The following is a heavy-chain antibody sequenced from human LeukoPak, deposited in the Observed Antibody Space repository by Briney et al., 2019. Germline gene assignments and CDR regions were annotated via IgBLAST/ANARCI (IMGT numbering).Heavy chain of an antibody. J-gene: IGHJ6*02. CDR2: IGWDGTNI. CDR3: TKDMEWGMDV. V-gene: IGHV3-43*01. CDR1: GFTFDRHT. D-gene: IGHD3-3*01. Sequence: PGGSLRLSCAASGFTFDRHTMHWVRQPPGKGPEWVSLIGWDGTNIDYADSVKGRFTISRDNSKNFVYLQMHSLRTEDTDLYYCTKDMEWGMDVWGQGTTVIVSS.